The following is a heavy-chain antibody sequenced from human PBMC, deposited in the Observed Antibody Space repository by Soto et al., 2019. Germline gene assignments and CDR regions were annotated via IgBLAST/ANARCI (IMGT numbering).Heavy chain of an antibody. D-gene: IGHD3-22*01. CDR2: ISGYNGNT. CDR3: AREQYYYDSSGNGRTEFDC. V-gene: IGHV1-18*01. CDR1: GYTFNMHG. Sequence: QVQLVQSGPEEKKPGASVKVSCKASGYTFNMHGISWVRQAPGQGLEWMGWISGYNGNTDYAQKLQGRVTLTTDTSTSTAYIELRSLRPGDTAVYYCAREQYYYDSSGNGRTEFDCWGQGTLVTVSS. J-gene: IGHJ4*02.